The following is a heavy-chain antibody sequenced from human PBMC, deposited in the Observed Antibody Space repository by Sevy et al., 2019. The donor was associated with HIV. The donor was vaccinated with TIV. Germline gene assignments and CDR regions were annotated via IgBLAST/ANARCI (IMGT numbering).Heavy chain of an antibody. CDR2: IIPIFATV. CDR1: GGTFRQFP. CDR3: VRGDKALDRPKFRSNYHYDLDV. Sequence: ASVKVSCKASGGTFRQFPISWVRQAPGQGLEWMGGIIPIFATVNYSQKFQGRVTITADESTSTGYMELSSLRSEDTAVYYCVRGDKALDRPKFRSNYHYDLDVWGPGTTVTVSS. V-gene: IGHV1-69*13. D-gene: IGHD5-18*01. J-gene: IGHJ6*02.